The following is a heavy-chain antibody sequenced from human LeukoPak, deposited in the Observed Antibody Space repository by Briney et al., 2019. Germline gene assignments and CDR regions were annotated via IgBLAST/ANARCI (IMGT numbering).Heavy chain of an antibody. Sequence: ASVKVSCEASGYTFTSYGISWVRQAPGQGLEWMGWISAYNGNTNYAQKLQGRVTMTTDTSTSTAYMELRSLRSDDTAVYYCARAYYYDSSGYYLDYWGQGTLVTVSS. J-gene: IGHJ4*02. CDR2: ISAYNGNT. D-gene: IGHD3-22*01. V-gene: IGHV1-18*01. CDR1: GYTFTSYG. CDR3: ARAYYYDSSGYYLDY.